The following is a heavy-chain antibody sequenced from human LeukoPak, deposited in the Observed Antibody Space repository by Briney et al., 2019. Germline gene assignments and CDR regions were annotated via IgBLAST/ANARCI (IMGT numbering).Heavy chain of an antibody. CDR2: IKQDGSEK. V-gene: IGHV3-7*01. CDR3: TRVIVAVPGYFDYFDF. D-gene: IGHD6-19*01. CDR1: GFTFSSYW. Sequence: GGPLRLSCAASGFTFSSYWMSWVRQAPGKGLEWVANIKQDGSEKYYVDSVKGRFTISRDNAKNSLYLQMNSLRAEDTAVYYCTRVIVAVPGYFDYFDFWGQGVLVTVSS. J-gene: IGHJ4*02.